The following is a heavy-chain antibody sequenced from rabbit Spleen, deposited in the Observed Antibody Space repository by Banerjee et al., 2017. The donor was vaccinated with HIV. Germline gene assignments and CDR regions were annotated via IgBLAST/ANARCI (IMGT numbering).Heavy chain of an antibody. CDR1: GFSFSNNDY. J-gene: IGHJ6*01. CDR2: IYAGSSGNT. Sequence: QEQLVESGGGLVQPEGSLTLTCTASGFSFSNNDYMCWVRQAPGKGLEWITCIYAGSSGNTYYATWAKGRFSISKTSSTTVTLQMTGLTAADTAAYFCARDTASSFSSYGMDLWGPGTLVTVS. V-gene: IGHV1S45*01. CDR3: ARDTASSFSSYGMDL. D-gene: IGHD8-1*01.